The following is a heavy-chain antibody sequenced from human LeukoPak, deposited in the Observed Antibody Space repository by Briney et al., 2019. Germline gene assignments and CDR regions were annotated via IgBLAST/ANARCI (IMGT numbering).Heavy chain of an antibody. CDR2: IYHSGST. V-gene: IGHV4-38-2*02. D-gene: IGHD2-8*01. CDR3: ARDLLGYCTNGVCYNPPFEP. Sequence: SETLSLTCAVSGYSISSGYYWGWIRQPPGKGLEWIGSIYHSGSTYYNPSLKSRVTISVDTSKNQFSLKLSSVTAADTAVYYCARDLLGYCTNGVCYNPPFEPCGQGTLVTVSS. J-gene: IGHJ5*02. CDR1: GYSISSGYY.